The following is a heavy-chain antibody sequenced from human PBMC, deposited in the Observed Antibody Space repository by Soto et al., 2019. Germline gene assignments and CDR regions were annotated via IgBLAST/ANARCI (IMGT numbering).Heavy chain of an antibody. J-gene: IGHJ6*02. V-gene: IGHV3-30*18. CDR2: ISYDGSNK. CDR3: AKDRTRYFDWLLDGMDV. CDR1: GFTFSSYG. D-gene: IGHD3-9*01. Sequence: GGSLRLSCAASGFTFSSYGMHWFREAPGKGLEWVAGISYDGSNKYYADSVKGRFTISRDNSKNTLYLQMNSLRAEDTAVYYCAKDRTRYFDWLLDGMDVWGQGTTVTVSS.